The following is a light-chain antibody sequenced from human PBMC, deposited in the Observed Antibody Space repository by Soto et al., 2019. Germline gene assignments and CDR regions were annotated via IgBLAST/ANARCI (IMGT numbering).Light chain of an antibody. J-gene: IGKJ4*01. CDR1: QSISSY. CDR3: LQRSKWPLT. CDR2: DAY. V-gene: IGKV3-11*01. Sequence: EIVLTQSPATLSLSPGERATLSCRASQSISSYLAWYQQKPGQAPRLLIYDAYNRATGIPARFSGSGSGTDFTLTVSSLEPEDFAVYYCLQRSKWPLTFGGGTKVEIK.